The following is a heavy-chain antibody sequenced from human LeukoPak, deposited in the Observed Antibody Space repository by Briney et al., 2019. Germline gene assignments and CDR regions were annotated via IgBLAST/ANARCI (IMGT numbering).Heavy chain of an antibody. Sequence: SVKVSCKASGGTFSSYAISWLRQAHGQGLEWMGGIITIFGTANYAQKFQGRVTITADESTSTAYMELSSLRSEDTAVYYCAGVGYSSSFPGLGDYYYYYGMDVWGKGTTVTVSS. V-gene: IGHV1-69*01. D-gene: IGHD6-19*01. J-gene: IGHJ6*04. CDR1: GGTFSSYA. CDR2: IITIFGTA. CDR3: AGVGYSSSFPGLGDYYYYYGMDV.